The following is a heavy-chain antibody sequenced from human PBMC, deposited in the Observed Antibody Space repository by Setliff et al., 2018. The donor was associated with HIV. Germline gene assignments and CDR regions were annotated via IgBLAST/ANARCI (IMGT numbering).Heavy chain of an antibody. D-gene: IGHD3-22*01. CDR3: ARGAGGYYDSSGPLHFDY. V-gene: IGHV3-21*01. Sequence: RLSCAASGFTFRSYTMNWVRQAPGKGLEWVSTITTNSIYVYDADSVKGRFTISRDNAKNSLYLQMNSLRAEDTAVYYCARGAGGYYDSSGPLHFDYWGQGTLVTVSS. J-gene: IGHJ4*02. CDR2: ITTNSIYV. CDR1: GFTFRSYT.